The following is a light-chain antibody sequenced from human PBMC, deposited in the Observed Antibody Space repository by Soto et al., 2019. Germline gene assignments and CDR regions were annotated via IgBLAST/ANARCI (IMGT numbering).Light chain of an antibody. CDR2: DAS. CDR3: QQYLNLPT. J-gene: IGKJ5*01. CDR1: QNINNY. V-gene: IGKV1-33*01. Sequence: DIKMTQYPTSLSASVGDRVTITCQASQNINNYLNWYQQKPGRAPKLLIYDASNLEAGVPSRFRGSGSGTDFTFTISRLQPEDIATYYCQQYLNLPTFGQGTRLEIK.